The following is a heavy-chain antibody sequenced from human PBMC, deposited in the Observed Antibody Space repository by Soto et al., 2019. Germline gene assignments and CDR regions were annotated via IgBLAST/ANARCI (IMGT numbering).Heavy chain of an antibody. CDR2: IYYSGST. V-gene: IGHV4-59*08. CDR1: GGSISNYY. CDR3: ARHYGSGRFDY. J-gene: IGHJ4*02. Sequence: SETLSLTCTVSGGSISNYYRTWIRQPPGKGLEWIGYIYYSGSTNYNPSLKSRVTISIDTSKIQFSLQLSSVTAADTAVYYCARHYGSGRFDYWGQGTLVTVSS. D-gene: IGHD3-10*01.